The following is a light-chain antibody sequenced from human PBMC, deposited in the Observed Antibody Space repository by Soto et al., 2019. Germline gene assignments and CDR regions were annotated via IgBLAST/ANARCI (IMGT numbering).Light chain of an antibody. Sequence: DIQMTQSPSTLSASVRDRVTITCRASQTVHTWLAWYQQKPGKAPKVMIYDASSLENGVPPRFSGSGSGTDFTLTISSLQPEDFATYYCQQSYSTLVYTFGQGTRLEI. J-gene: IGKJ5*01. CDR2: DAS. V-gene: IGKV1-5*01. CDR3: QQSYSTLVYT. CDR1: QTVHTW.